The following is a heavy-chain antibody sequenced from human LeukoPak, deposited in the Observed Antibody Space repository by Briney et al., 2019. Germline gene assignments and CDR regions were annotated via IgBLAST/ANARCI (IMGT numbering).Heavy chain of an antibody. CDR2: IIPIFGTA. CDR1: VGIFSSYA. V-gene: IGHV1-69*05. J-gene: IGHJ6*03. Sequence: SVKVSCKASVGIFSSYAISWVGQAPGQGLEWMGRIIPIFGTANYAQKFQGRVTITTDESTSTANMELSSLRSEDTAVYYCARGEYGSGSYYLKSDYYYYYYMDVWGKGTTVTVSS. CDR3: ARGEYGSGSYYLKSDYYYYYYMDV. D-gene: IGHD3-10*01.